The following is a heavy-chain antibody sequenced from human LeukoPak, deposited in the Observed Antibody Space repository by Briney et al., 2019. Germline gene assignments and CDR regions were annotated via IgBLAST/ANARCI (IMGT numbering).Heavy chain of an antibody. CDR3: AVIHSSSSY. CDR1: GFTFSSYS. D-gene: IGHD6-6*01. CDR2: IRYDGSNK. Sequence: TGGSLRLSCAASGFTFSSYSMNWVRQAPGKGLEWVAFIRYDGSNKYYADSVKGRFTISRDNSKNTLYLQMNSLRAEDTAVYYCAVIHSSSSYWGQGTLVTVSS. V-gene: IGHV3-30*02. J-gene: IGHJ4*02.